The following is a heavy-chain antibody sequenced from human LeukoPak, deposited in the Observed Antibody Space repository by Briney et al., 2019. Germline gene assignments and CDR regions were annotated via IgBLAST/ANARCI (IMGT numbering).Heavy chain of an antibody. V-gene: IGHV1-18*01. CDR1: GYTFTSYG. CDR3: ARDRYSYGLNDLDY. D-gene: IGHD5-18*01. Sequence: ASVKVSCKASGYTFTSYGTSWVRQAPGQGLEWMGWISAYNGDTNYAQKLQGRDTMTTDTSTRTAYMELRSLRSDDTAVYYCARDRYSYGLNDLDYWGQGTLVTVSS. CDR2: ISAYNGDT. J-gene: IGHJ4*02.